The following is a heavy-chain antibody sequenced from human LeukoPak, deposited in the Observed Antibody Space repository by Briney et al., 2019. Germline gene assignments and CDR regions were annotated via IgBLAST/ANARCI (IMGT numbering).Heavy chain of an antibody. V-gene: IGHV1-8*03. Sequence: ASVKVSCKASGYTFTSYDINWVRQATGQGLEWMGWMNPNSGNTGYAQKFQGRVTITRNPSISTAFVELSSLGSEDTAVYYCARGLEYSSGWSYYYYYYMDVWGKGTTVTVSS. CDR1: GYTFTSYD. J-gene: IGHJ6*03. D-gene: IGHD6-19*01. CDR2: MNPNSGNT. CDR3: ARGLEYSSGWSYYYYYYMDV.